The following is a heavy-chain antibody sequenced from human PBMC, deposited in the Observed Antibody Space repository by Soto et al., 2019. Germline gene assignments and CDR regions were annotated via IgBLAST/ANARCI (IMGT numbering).Heavy chain of an antibody. CDR3: AKFTEESIAAAGTAFDI. CDR2: IRGSGGST. V-gene: IGHV3-23*01. J-gene: IGHJ3*02. CDR1: GFTFSSYA. D-gene: IGHD6-13*01. Sequence: ASVKVSCAASGFTFSSYAMSWVRQAPGKGLEWVSAIRGSGGSTYYADSVKGRFTISRDNSKNTLYLQMNSLRAEDTAVYYCAKFTEESIAAAGTAFDIWGQGTMVTVSS.